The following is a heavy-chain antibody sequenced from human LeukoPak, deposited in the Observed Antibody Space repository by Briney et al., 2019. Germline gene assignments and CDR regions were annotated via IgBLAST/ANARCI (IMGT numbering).Heavy chain of an antibody. CDR3: ARDHPQYYSGSYFGY. J-gene: IGHJ4*02. Sequence: GASVKVSCKASGYTFTGYYMHWVRQAPGHGLEWMGWINPNSGGTNYAQKFQGRATMTRDTSISTAYMELSRLRSDDTAVYYCARDHPQYYSGSYFGYWGQGTLVTVSS. D-gene: IGHD1-26*01. CDR2: INPNSGGT. CDR1: GYTFTGYY. V-gene: IGHV1-2*02.